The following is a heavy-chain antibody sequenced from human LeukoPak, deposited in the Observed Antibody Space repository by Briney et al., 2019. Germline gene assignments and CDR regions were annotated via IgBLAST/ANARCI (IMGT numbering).Heavy chain of an antibody. V-gene: IGHV4-39*07. CDR3: ARVVRHYGSGSYVDY. D-gene: IGHD3-10*01. CDR2: VYYSGTT. CDR1: GGSIRVSSYD. J-gene: IGHJ4*02. Sequence: ASETLSLTCTVSGGSIRVSSYDWGWIRQPPGKGLEWIGSVYYSGTTFYNPSLKSRVTTSVDTSKNQFSLKLTSVTAADTAVYYCARVVRHYGSGSYVDYWGQGTLVTVSS.